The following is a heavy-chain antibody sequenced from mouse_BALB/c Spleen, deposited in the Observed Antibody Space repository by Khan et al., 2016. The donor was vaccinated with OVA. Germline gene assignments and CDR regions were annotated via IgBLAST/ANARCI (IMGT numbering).Heavy chain of an antibody. V-gene: IGHV1S137*01. CDR2: IITYYGDT. CDR1: GYTFTDYT. Sequence: QVQLKQSGAELVRPGVSVKISCKGSGYTFTDYTMHWVKQSHAKSLGGIGVIITYYGDTNYNKKFRGKATMTVEKSSNKAYMDLDRSTYEDLAICYSARGGRGERFAYWGQGTLVTVSA. J-gene: IGHJ3*01. CDR3: ARGGRGERFAY.